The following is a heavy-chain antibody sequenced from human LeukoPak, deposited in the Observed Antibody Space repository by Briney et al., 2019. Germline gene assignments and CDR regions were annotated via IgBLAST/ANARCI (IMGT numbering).Heavy chain of an antibody. J-gene: IGHJ4*02. Sequence: GSLRLSCAASGFTFSSYSMNWVRQAAAKWLPWVSSFSSSSSYIYYADSVKGRFTISRDNAKNSLYLQMNSLRAEDTAVYYCARGVEGYCSSTSCYEFDYWGQGTLVTVSS. CDR2: FSSSSSYI. D-gene: IGHD2-2*01. V-gene: IGHV3-21*01. CDR3: ARGVEGYCSSTSCYEFDY. CDR1: GFTFSSYS.